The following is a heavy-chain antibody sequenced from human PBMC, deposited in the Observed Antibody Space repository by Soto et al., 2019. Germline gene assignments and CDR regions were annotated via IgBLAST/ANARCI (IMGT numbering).Heavy chain of an antibody. J-gene: IGHJ3*02. CDR1: GYSFTSYW. Sequence: PGESLKISCKCSGYSFTSYWIGWVRQMPGKGLEWRGIIYPGDSDTRYSPSFQGQVTISADKSISTAYLQWSSLKASDTAMYYCATRYCSGGSCYGRDAFDIWGQGTMVSVSS. D-gene: IGHD2-15*01. CDR2: IYPGDSDT. CDR3: ATRYCSGGSCYGRDAFDI. V-gene: IGHV5-51*01.